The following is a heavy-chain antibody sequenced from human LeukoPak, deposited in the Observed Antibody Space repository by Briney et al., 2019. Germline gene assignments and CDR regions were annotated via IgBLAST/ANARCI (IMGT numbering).Heavy chain of an antibody. V-gene: IGHV3-23*01. CDR1: GFTFSSYA. D-gene: IGHD2-15*01. CDR2: ISGSGGST. Sequence: GGSLRLSCAASGFTFSSYAMSWVRQAPGKGLELVSAISGSGGSTYYADSVKGRFTISRDNSKNTLYLQMNSLRAEDTAVHYCAKGNGLPPYYYYYMDVWGKGTTVTVSS. J-gene: IGHJ6*03. CDR3: AKGNGLPPYYYYYMDV.